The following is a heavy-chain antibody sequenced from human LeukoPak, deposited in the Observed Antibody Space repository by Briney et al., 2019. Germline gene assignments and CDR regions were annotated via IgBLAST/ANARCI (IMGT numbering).Heavy chain of an antibody. J-gene: IGHJ4*02. D-gene: IGHD6-13*01. Sequence: ASVKVSCKASGYTFTSYGISWVRQAPGQGLEWMGWISAYNGNTNYAQKLQGRVTMTTDTSTSTAYTELRSLRSDDTAVYYCARDFEITMLLSSWYSGIDYWGQGTLVTVSS. V-gene: IGHV1-18*01. CDR3: ARDFEITMLLSSWYSGIDY. CDR2: ISAYNGNT. CDR1: GYTFTSYG.